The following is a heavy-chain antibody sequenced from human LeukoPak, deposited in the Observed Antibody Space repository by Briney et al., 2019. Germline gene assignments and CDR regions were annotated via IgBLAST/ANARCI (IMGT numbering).Heavy chain of an antibody. CDR2: IRYDGSNK. CDR1: GFTFSSYG. CDR3: AKDGATYYDILTGYPPAFDI. V-gene: IGHV3-30*02. Sequence: PGGSLRLSCAASGFTFSSYGMHWVRQAPGKGLEWVTFIRYDGSNKYYADSVKGRFTISRDNSKNTLYLQMNSLRAEDTAVYYCAKDGATYYDILTGYPPAFDIWGQGTMVTVSS. J-gene: IGHJ3*02. D-gene: IGHD3-9*01.